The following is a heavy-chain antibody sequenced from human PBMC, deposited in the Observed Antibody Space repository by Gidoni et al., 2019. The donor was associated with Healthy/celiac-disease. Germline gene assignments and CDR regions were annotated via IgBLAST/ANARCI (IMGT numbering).Heavy chain of an antibody. CDR1: GGSISSGDYY. Sequence: QVQLQESGPGLVKPSQTLSLTCTVSGGSISSGDYYWSWIRQPPGKGLEWIGYIYYSGSTYYNPSLKSRVTISVDTSKNQFSLKLSSVTAADTAVYYCARDLVGYYGSGTDAFDIWGQGTMVTVSS. J-gene: IGHJ3*02. CDR2: IYYSGST. V-gene: IGHV4-30-4*01. D-gene: IGHD3-10*01. CDR3: ARDLVGYYGSGTDAFDI.